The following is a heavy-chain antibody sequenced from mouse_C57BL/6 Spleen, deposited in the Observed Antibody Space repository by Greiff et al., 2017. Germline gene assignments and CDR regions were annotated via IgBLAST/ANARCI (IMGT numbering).Heavy chain of an antibody. D-gene: IGHD3-2*02. CDR1: GYTFTDYY. CDR3: ARGRQLRPFDD. J-gene: IGHJ2*01. V-gene: IGHV1-76*01. CDR2: IYPGSGNT. Sequence: VKLLESGAELVRPGASVKLSCKASGYTFTDYYINWVKQRPGQGLEWIARIYPGSGNTYYNEKFKGKATLTEEKSSSTAYMQLSSLTSEDSAVYFCARGRQLRPFDDWGKGTALTVSS.